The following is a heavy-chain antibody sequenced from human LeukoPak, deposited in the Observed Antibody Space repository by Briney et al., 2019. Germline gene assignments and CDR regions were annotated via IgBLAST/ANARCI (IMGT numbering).Heavy chain of an antibody. CDR2: ISYDGSYK. CDR1: GFTLSTYA. D-gene: IGHD3-10*01. V-gene: IGHV3-30*04. CDR3: ARGNYYGSGTYFSPGFDP. Sequence: GGSLRLSCAASGFTLSTYAMHWVRQAPGKGLEWVAVISYDGSYKYYADSVRGRFTISRDNSKNTLYLQMNSLRADDTAVYYCARGNYYGSGTYFSPGFDPWGQGTLVAVSS. J-gene: IGHJ5*02.